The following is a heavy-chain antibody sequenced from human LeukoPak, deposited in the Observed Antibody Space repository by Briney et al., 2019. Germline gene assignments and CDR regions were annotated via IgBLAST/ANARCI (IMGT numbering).Heavy chain of an antibody. J-gene: IGHJ4*02. D-gene: IGHD6-13*01. Sequence: PGGSLRLSCAASGFTFSSYSMNWVRQAPGKGLEWVSSISSSSYIYYADSVKGRFTTSRDNAKNSLYLQMNSLRAEDTAVYYCARAGGSSWYYYWGQGTLVTVSS. CDR1: GFTFSSYS. CDR2: ISSSSYI. V-gene: IGHV3-21*01. CDR3: ARAGGSSWYYY.